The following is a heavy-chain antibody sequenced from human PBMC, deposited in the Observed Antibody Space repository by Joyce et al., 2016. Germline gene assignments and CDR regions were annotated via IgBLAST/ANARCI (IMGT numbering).Heavy chain of an antibody. V-gene: IGHV1-2*02. Sequence: QVQLVQSGAEVKKPGASVKVSCKASGYTFTDYYMHWVRQATGQGLSWMGCINPNSGGANYAQKFQGRVTMTSDTSVSTAYMELSRLRSDDTAVYYCARGGYFGPYYLDYWGQGTLVTVSS. CDR2: INPNSGGA. J-gene: IGHJ4*02. CDR1: GYTFTDYY. CDR3: ARGGYFGPYYLDY. D-gene: IGHD3-22*01.